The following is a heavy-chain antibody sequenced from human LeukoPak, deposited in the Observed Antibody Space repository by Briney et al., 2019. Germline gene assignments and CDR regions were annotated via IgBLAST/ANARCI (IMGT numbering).Heavy chain of an antibody. CDR3: ASFSYDHSFDY. CDR1: GGSISSGGYS. D-gene: IGHD3-3*01. CDR2: IYHSGST. V-gene: IGHV4-30-2*02. J-gene: IGHJ4*02. Sequence: SETLSLTCAVSGGSISSGGYSWGWIRQPPGKGLEWIGYIYHSGSTYYNPSLKSRVTISVDTSKNQFSLKLSSVTAADTAVYYCASFSYDHSFDYWGQGTLVTVSS.